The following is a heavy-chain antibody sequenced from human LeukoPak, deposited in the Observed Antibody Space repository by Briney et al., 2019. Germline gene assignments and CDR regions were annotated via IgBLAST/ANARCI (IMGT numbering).Heavy chain of an antibody. Sequence: KPSETLSLICTVSGGSISTYYWSWIRQPAGKDLEWIGHIYSSGSTNYNPSLKSRVTMSVDTSKNQFSLKLNSVTAADTAVYYCARGYGSGSNWFDPWGQGTLVIVSS. CDR3: ARGYGSGSNWFDP. CDR1: GGSISTYY. CDR2: IYSSGST. D-gene: IGHD3-10*01. J-gene: IGHJ5*02. V-gene: IGHV4-4*07.